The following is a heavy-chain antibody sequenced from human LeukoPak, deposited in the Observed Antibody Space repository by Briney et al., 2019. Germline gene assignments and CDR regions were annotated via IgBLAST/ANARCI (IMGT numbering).Heavy chain of an antibody. CDR2: ISAYNGNT. CDR1: GYTFTSYG. J-gene: IGHJ6*02. V-gene: IGHV1-18*01. CDR3: ARGSTNYYDSSGYYGPYYHYGMDV. Sequence: GASVKVSCKASGYTFTSYGISWVRQAPGQGLEWMGWISAYNGNTNYAQKLQGRVTMTTDTSTSTAYMELRSLRSDDTAVYYCARGSTNYYDSSGYYGPYYHYGMDVWGQGTTVTVSS. D-gene: IGHD3-22*01.